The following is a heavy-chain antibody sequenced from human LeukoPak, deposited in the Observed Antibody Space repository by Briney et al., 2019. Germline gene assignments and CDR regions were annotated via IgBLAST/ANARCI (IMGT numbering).Heavy chain of an antibody. J-gene: IGHJ4*02. Sequence: GGSLRLSCAASEFTFSSYNMNWVRQAPGKGLEWVSSISSSGTYIYYADSVKGRFTISRDNAKNSLYLRMNSLRAEDTAVYYCAREPFWSGYFANLHFDYWGQGTLVTVSS. CDR3: AREPFWSGYFANLHFDY. CDR2: ISSSGTYI. V-gene: IGHV3-21*01. D-gene: IGHD3-3*01. CDR1: EFTFSSYN.